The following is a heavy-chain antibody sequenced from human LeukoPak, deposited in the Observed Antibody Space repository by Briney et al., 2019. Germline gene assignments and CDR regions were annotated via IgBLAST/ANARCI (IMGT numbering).Heavy chain of an antibody. V-gene: IGHV4-61*08. Sequence: PSQTLSLTCSVSGDSISSRDYYWSWVRQPPGKGLEWIGYIYYSGGTHYNPSLKSRVTISVDRSRNQFSLRLKSVTAADTAVYYCARDLQGSSWSFDPWGQGTLVTVSS. CDR1: GDSISSRDYY. D-gene: IGHD6-13*01. CDR2: IYYSGGT. J-gene: IGHJ5*02. CDR3: ARDLQGSSWSFDP.